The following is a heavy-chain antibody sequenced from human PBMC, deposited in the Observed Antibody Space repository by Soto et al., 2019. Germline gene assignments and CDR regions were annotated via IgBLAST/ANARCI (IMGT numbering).Heavy chain of an antibody. CDR3: ARDVDTIFGVVIIPNYYYYYGMDV. CDR1: GYTFTSYG. Sequence: ASVEVSCKASGYTFTSYGISWVRQAPGQGLEWMGWISAYNGNTNYAQKLQGRVTMTTDTSTSTAYMELRSLRSDDTAVYYCARDVDTIFGVVIIPNYYYYYGMDVWGQGTTVTVSS. V-gene: IGHV1-18*01. D-gene: IGHD3-3*01. J-gene: IGHJ6*02. CDR2: ISAYNGNT.